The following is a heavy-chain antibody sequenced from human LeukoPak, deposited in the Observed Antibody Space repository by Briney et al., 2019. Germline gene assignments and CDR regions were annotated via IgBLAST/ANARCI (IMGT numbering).Heavy chain of an antibody. Sequence: SETLSLTCTVSGYSISSGYYWSWIRQPPGKGLEWIGEINHSGSTNYNPSLKSRVTISVDTSKNQFSLKLSSVTAADTAVYYCARSIAVAGINYWGQGTLVTVSS. CDR3: ARSIAVAGINY. D-gene: IGHD6-19*01. CDR1: GYSISSGYY. J-gene: IGHJ4*02. CDR2: INHSGST. V-gene: IGHV4-38-2*02.